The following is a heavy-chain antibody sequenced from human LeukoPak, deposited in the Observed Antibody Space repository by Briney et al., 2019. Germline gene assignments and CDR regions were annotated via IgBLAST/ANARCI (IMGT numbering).Heavy chain of an antibody. V-gene: IGHV1-18*04. CDR2: IRADNGDI. J-gene: IGHJ1*01. CDR3: ARDWPTVIADF. CDR1: GYKFLSHG. D-gene: IGHD4-11*01. Sequence: ASVRVSCKTSGYKFLSHGISWVRQAPGQGLEWLGWIRADNGDIRFAQKFQGRFTMTTDTSTSTAHMELRSLRSDDTAVYYCARDWPTVIADFWGQGTPVTVSS.